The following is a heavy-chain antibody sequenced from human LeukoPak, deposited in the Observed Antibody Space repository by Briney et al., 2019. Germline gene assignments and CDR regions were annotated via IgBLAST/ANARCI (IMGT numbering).Heavy chain of an antibody. CDR1: GGSFSGYY. D-gene: IGHD6-13*01. J-gene: IGHJ4*02. V-gene: IGHV4-34*01. CDR3: ARGHSSSWYFPVLYYFDH. CDR2: INHSGST. Sequence: NPSETLSLTCAVYGGSFSGYYWSWIRQPPGKGLEWIGEINHSGSTNYNPSLKSRVTISVDTSKNQFSLKLSSVTAADTAVYYCARGHSSSWYFPVLYYFDHWGQGTLVTVSS.